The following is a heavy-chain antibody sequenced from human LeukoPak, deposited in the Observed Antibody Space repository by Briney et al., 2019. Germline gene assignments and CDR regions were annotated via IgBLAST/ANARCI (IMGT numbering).Heavy chain of an antibody. V-gene: IGHV4-59*01. D-gene: IGHD3-9*01. CDR1: GGSIINYY. J-gene: IGHJ4*02. CDR2: IYYNGNT. CDR3: ARVTQIRYYDVLTGAYYFDY. Sequence: SETLSLTCNVSGGSIINYYWSWIRKPPGKGLEWIGFIYYNGNTNYNPSLKSRVTISVDTSENHFSLKLTSVTATDTAVYYCARVTQIRYYDVLTGAYYFDYWGRGTLVTVSS.